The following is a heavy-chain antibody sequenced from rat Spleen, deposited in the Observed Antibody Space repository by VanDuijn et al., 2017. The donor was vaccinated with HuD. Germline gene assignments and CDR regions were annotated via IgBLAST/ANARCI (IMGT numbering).Heavy chain of an antibody. J-gene: IGHJ2*01. D-gene: IGHD1-12*03. CDR2: ISTGGGNT. CDR1: GFTFSNYY. Sequence: EVQLVESGGGLVQPGRSMKLSCAASGFTFSNYYMAWVRQAPTKGLEWVAYISTGGGNTYYRDSVKGRFTISRVNAKSPLYLQMDSLRSEDTATYYCARLLEGYGPRDYFDYWGQGVMVTVSS. CDR3: ARLLEGYGPRDYFDY. V-gene: IGHV5-25*01.